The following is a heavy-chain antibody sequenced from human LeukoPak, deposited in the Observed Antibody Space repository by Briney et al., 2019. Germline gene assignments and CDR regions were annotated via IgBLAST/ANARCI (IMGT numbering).Heavy chain of an antibody. CDR3: AKVAVAGYFDY. V-gene: IGHV3-23*01. CDR2: IRGSGYDT. CDR1: GFSFSIYG. D-gene: IGHD6-19*01. Sequence: QPGGSLRLSCAASGFSFSIYGMTWVRQAPGKGLEWVSGIRGSGYDTYYADSVMGRFTISRDNSKNALYLQMNSLRAEDTAVYYCAKVAVAGYFDYWGQGTLVTVSS. J-gene: IGHJ4*02.